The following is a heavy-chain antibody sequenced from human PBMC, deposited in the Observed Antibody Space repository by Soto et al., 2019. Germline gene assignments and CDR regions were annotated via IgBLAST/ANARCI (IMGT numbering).Heavy chain of an antibody. CDR1: GYTFTSYD. CDR3: ARDPAPPAHADL. CDR2: MNPNSGNT. Sequence: ASVKVSCKASGYTFTSYDINWVRQATGQGLEWMGWMNPNSGNTGYAQKFQGRVTMTRNTSISTAYMELSSLRSEDTAVYYCARDPAPPAHADLWGQGTLVTVSS. V-gene: IGHV1-8*01. J-gene: IGHJ4*02.